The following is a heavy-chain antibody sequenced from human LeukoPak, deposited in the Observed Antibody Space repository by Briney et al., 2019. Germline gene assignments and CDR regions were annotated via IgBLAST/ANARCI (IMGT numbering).Heavy chain of an antibody. D-gene: IGHD5-24*01. CDR1: GYSFTTYW. CDR2: TYPGDADT. Sequence: PGESLKIPCKASGYSFTTYWIGWAGQMPGKGLDWMGITYPGDADTRYRPSCQGQLTLPVDKSLSPPYLQSSCLKHADPYIYYCARPDEATIPFFAYWGQGPLVTVS. J-gene: IGHJ4*02. V-gene: IGHV5-51*01. CDR3: ARPDEATIPFFAY.